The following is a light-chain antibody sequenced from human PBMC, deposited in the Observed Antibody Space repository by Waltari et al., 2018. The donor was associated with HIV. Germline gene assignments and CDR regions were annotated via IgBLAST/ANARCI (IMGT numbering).Light chain of an antibody. CDR1: NSNIGAGSE. CDR2: GTV. V-gene: IGLV1-40*01. CDR3: QSYDRVLRGNV. J-gene: IGLJ1*01. Sequence: QSMLTQPPSVSGAPGQRITVSCTGNNSNIGAGSELPGYQQTPGTAPKILIYGTVNRPSGTPDRFSASKSGASVSLVIAGLQPEDEADYYCQSYDRVLRGNVFGTGTKVTVL.